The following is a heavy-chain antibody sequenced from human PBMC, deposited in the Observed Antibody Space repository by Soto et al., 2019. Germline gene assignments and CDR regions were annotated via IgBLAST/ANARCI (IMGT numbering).Heavy chain of an antibody. Sequence: AGGSLRLSCAASGFTFSSYSMNWVRQAPGKGLEWVSSISSSSSYIYYADSVKGRFTISRDNAKNSLYLQMNSLRAEDTAVYYCASVGGYSNYGMDVWGQGTTVTVSS. CDR1: GFTFSSYS. CDR2: ISSSSSYI. D-gene: IGHD5-18*01. V-gene: IGHV3-21*01. CDR3: ASVGGYSNYGMDV. J-gene: IGHJ6*02.